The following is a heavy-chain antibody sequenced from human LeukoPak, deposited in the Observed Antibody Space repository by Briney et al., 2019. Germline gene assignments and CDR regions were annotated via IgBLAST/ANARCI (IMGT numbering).Heavy chain of an antibody. CDR1: GYTFTSYG. D-gene: IGHD6-13*01. CDR2: ISAYNGNT. CDR3: ARGRYSSSWHNWFDP. J-gene: IGHJ5*02. V-gene: IGHV1-18*01. Sequence: GASVKVSCKASGYTFTSYGISWVRQAPGQGLEWMGWISAYNGNTNYAQKLQGRVTMTTDTSTSTAYMELSSLRSEDTAVYYCARGRYSSSWHNWFDPWGQGTLVTVSS.